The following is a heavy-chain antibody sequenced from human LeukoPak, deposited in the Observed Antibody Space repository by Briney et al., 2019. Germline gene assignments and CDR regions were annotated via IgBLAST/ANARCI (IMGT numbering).Heavy chain of an antibody. D-gene: IGHD3-10*01. CDR3: ARSQFGELLNGFDY. CDR1: GFTFSDYY. V-gene: IGHV3-11*04. J-gene: IGHJ4*02. Sequence: GGSLRLSCAASGFTFSDYYMSWIRQAPGKGLEWVSYISSSGSTIYYADSVKGRFTISRDNAENSLYLQMNSLRVEDTAVYYCARSQFGELLNGFDYWGQGTLVTVSS. CDR2: ISSSGSTI.